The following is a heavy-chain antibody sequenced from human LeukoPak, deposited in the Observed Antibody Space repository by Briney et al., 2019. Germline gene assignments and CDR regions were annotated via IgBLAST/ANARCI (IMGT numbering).Heavy chain of an antibody. CDR3: AKAPNYYGSGSYYNNWFDP. CDR2: ISSDGGRT. V-gene: IGHV3-23*01. CDR1: GFAFSSYA. J-gene: IGHJ5*02. D-gene: IGHD3-10*01. Sequence: PGGSLRLSCAASGFAFSSYAIRWVRQAPGKGLEWVSSISSDGGRTYYADSVKGRFTISRDNSKNTLYMQMDSLRAEDTAVYYCAKAPNYYGSGSYYNNWFDPWGQGTLVTVSS.